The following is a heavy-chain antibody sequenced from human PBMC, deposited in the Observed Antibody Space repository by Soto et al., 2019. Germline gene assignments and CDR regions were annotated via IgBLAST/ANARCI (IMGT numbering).Heavy chain of an antibody. CDR2: ISSDGITT. CDR1: GFTFSNCW. Sequence: PGGSLRLSCAASGFTFSNCWMHWVHQPPGKGLVWVALISSDGITTSYADSVKGRFTISRDNAKNTLYLQMNSLRAEDTATYYCVRARGYYGMDVWGQGAAVTVSS. V-gene: IGHV3-74*01. J-gene: IGHJ6*02. CDR3: VRARGYYGMDV.